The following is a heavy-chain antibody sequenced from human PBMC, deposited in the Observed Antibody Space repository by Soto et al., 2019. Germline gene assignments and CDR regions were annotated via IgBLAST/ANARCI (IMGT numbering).Heavy chain of an antibody. D-gene: IGHD1-1*01. CDR3: ARGAGIVALPGELEDVNYDF. J-gene: IGHJ4*02. V-gene: IGHV4-34*01. CDR1: GQSFSGRS. Sequence: QVQLQQWGAGLVKPSETLSLSCAVYGQSFSGRSWAWIRLPPGKGLEWIGVSSDSGSTYYNPSLKRRVTISTDTSEKQFSLKLNSGTAAETAAYFCARGAGIVALPGELEDVNYDFWGQGTLVNVSS. CDR2: SSDSGST.